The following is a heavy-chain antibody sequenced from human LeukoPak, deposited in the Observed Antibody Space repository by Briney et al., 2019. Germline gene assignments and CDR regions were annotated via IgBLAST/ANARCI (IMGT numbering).Heavy chain of an antibody. J-gene: IGHJ4*02. CDR2: ISGSGGST. D-gene: IGHD3/OR15-3a*01. CDR3: AKVWTAYSDDYFDY. CDR1: GFNFSCYG. Sequence: PGGSLRLSCAASGFNFSCYGMRWVRQAPPKGLECVSSISGSGGSTNHAASVKGRFTISRDNSKNTLYLQMNSLRAEDTAVYYCAKVWTAYSDDYFDYWGQGTLVTVSS. V-gene: IGHV3-23*01.